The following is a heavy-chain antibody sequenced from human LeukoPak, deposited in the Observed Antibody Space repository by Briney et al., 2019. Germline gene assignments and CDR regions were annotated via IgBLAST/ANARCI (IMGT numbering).Heavy chain of an antibody. J-gene: IGHJ1*01. V-gene: IGHV1-46*01. CDR2: INPSRGNT. CDR3: ARAGVGATTLDFQH. CDR1: GYTFTSYY. Sequence: GAAVKVSCKASGYTFTSYYIHCVRQAPGQGLEWMGAINPSRGNTDYAQKFQGRVTMTRDTSTSTAYMEMSSLRSDDTAVYYCARAGVGATTLDFQHWGQGTLVTVSS. D-gene: IGHD1-26*01.